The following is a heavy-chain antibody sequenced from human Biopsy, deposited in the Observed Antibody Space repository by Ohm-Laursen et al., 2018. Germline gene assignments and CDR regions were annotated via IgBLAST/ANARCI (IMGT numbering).Heavy chain of an antibody. CDR3: ARHPTGFWFDP. CDR2: IYNSGNT. V-gene: IGHV4-31*03. CDR1: RASISNGGYF. J-gene: IGHJ5*02. Sequence: TLSLTCTVSRASISNGGYFWSWVRQRPGKGLEWIGHIYNSGNTYYHPSLQSRVTISIDTSKTQFSLRLASVTAAGTALYFCARHPTGFWFDPWGHGTLVTVSS.